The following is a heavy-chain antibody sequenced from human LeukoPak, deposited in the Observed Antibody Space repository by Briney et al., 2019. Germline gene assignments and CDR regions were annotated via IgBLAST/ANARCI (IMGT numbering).Heavy chain of an antibody. CDR1: GGSFSNYF. V-gene: IGHV4-59*01. J-gene: IGHJ4*02. D-gene: IGHD1/OR15-1a*01. CDR2: IYDTGTT. Sequence: SETLSLTCTVSGGSFSNYFWTWIRQPPGKGLEWIGYIYDTGTTNYNPSLKSRVTISLDTSKNQLSLRLSSVTAADTALYYCARAGNDWNTGYYFDYWGQGTLVTVSS. CDR3: ARAGNDWNTGYYFDY.